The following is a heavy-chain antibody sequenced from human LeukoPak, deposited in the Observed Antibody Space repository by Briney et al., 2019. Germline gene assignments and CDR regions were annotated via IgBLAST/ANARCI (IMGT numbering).Heavy chain of an antibody. CDR1: GGSISSGDYY. CDR2: IYYSVST. J-gene: IGHJ5*02. D-gene: IGHD4-17*01. V-gene: IGHV4-30-4*01. CDR3: AKGIYGDPNWFDP. Sequence: SQTLSLTCTVSGGSISSGDYYWSWIRQPPGKGLEWIGYIYYSVSTYYNPSLKSRVTISVDTSKNQFSLKLSSVTAADTAVYYCAKGIYGDPNWFDPWGQGTLVTVSS.